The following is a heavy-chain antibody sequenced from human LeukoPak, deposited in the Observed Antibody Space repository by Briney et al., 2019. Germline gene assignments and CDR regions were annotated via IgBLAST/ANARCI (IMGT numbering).Heavy chain of an antibody. CDR1: GFAFSSYA. CDR2: ISSSSSYI. V-gene: IGHV3-21*01. Sequence: GGSLRLSCAASGFAFSSYAMSWVRQAPGKGLEWVSSISSSSSYIYYADSVKGRFTISRDNAKNSLYLQMNSLRAEDTAVYYCARTPFGGSYHRDVPWGQGTLVTVSS. CDR3: ARTPFGGSYHRDVP. D-gene: IGHD1-26*01. J-gene: IGHJ5*02.